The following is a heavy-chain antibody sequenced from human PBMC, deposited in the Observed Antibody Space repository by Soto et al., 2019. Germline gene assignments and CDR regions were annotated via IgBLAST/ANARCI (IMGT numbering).Heavy chain of an antibody. CDR2: ISPILGIA. V-gene: IGHV1-69*02. CDR1: GGTFSSYT. CDR3: ARGGVGAHPDAKDFQH. J-gene: IGHJ1*01. D-gene: IGHD3-10*01. Sequence: ASVKVSCKASGGTFSSYTISWVRQAPGQGLEWMGRISPILGIANYAQKFQGRVTITANKSTSTAYMELSSLRSEDTAMYYGARGGVGAHPDAKDFQHWGQGTLVTVSS.